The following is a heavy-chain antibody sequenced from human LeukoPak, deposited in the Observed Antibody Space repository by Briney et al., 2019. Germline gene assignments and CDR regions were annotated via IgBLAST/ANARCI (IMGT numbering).Heavy chain of an antibody. D-gene: IGHD3-22*01. CDR1: GYTFTGYY. V-gene: IGHV1-2*02. CDR3: RLLKTMIVEY. CDR2: INPNSGGT. Sequence: ASVQGSCKASGYTFTGYYMHWVRQAPGQGLEWMGWINPNSGGTNYAQKFQGRVTMTRDTSISTADMELSRLRSDDTANYYCRLLKTMIVEYGGEATLFTV. J-gene: IGHJ4*02.